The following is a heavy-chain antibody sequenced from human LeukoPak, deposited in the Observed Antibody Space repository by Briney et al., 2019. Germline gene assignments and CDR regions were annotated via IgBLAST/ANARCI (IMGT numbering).Heavy chain of an antibody. Sequence: GGSLRLSCAAFGFTFSDYGMHGVRKAPGKGLDGVAVISCVGRTKYYADPLKGRFTIPRDNSKNTLSLQMNSLRAEDTAVYYCAKGYYDSIARRYYFDYWGQGTLVTVSS. J-gene: IGHJ4*02. CDR3: AKGYYDSIARRYYFDY. V-gene: IGHV3-30*18. CDR1: GFTFSDYG. CDR2: ISCVGRTK. D-gene: IGHD3-22*01.